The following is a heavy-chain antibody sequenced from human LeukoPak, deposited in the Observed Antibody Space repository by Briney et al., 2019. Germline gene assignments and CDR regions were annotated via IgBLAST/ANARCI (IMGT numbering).Heavy chain of an antibody. CDR1: GFTFDDYA. J-gene: IGHJ6*02. Sequence: PGGSLRLSCAASGFTFDDYAMHWVRQAPGKGLEWVSGISCNSGSIGYADSVKGRFTISRDNAKNSLYLQMNSLRAEDTALYYCAKDIMGIVGSMDVWGQGTTVTVSS. CDR3: AKDIMGIVGSMDV. D-gene: IGHD1-26*01. CDR2: ISCNSGSI. V-gene: IGHV3-9*01.